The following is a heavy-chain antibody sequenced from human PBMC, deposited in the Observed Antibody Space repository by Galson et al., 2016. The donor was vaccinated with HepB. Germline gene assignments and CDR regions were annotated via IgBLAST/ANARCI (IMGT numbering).Heavy chain of an antibody. CDR1: GLTLNYYW. J-gene: IGHJ4*02. Sequence: SLRLSCAGSGLTLNYYWMYWVRQAPGKGLVWVSRISSDGSSTSYADFVKGRFTISRDNAKNTLYLQMNSLRAEDTALYYCAALPMVWGQGSLVTVSS. CDR3: AALPMV. D-gene: IGHD2-8*01. V-gene: IGHV3-74*01. CDR2: ISSDGSST.